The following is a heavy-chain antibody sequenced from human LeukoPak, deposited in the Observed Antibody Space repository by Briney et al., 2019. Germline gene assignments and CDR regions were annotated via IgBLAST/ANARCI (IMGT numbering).Heavy chain of an antibody. Sequence: SVKVSCKASGGTFSSYAISWVRQAPGQGLEWIGRIIPILGIANYAQKFQGRVTITADKSTSTAYMELSSLRSEDTAVYYCAREYYYDSSGYYYVEAFDIWGQGTMVTVSS. CDR2: IIPILGIA. J-gene: IGHJ3*02. CDR1: GGTFSSYA. CDR3: AREYYYDSSGYYYVEAFDI. V-gene: IGHV1-69*04. D-gene: IGHD3-22*01.